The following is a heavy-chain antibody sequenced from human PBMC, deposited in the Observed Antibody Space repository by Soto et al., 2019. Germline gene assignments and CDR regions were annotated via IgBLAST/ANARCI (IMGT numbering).Heavy chain of an antibody. CDR3: ARGGGEAVGSWYNWNYGPVAFDP. J-gene: IGHJ5*02. D-gene: IGHD1-7*01. Sequence: SVKVSCKASGGTFSSYAISWVRQAPGQGLEWMGWISAYNGNTNYAQKLQGRVTMTTDTSTSTAYMELRSLRSDDTAVYYCARGGGEAVGSWYNWNYGPVAFDPWGQGTLVTVS. CDR1: GGTFSSYA. CDR2: ISAYNGNT. V-gene: IGHV1-18*01.